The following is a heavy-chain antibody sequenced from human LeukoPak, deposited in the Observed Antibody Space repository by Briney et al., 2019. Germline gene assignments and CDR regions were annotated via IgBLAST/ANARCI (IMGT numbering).Heavy chain of an antibody. CDR2: ISAYNGNT. Sequence: ASVKVSRTASGYTFTSYGISWVRQAPGQGLEWMGWISAYNGNTNYAQKLQGRVTMTTDTSTSTAYMELRSLRSDDTAVYYCARVVPFGELGDYFDYWGQGTLVTVSS. V-gene: IGHV1-18*04. CDR1: GYTFTSYG. D-gene: IGHD3-10*01. J-gene: IGHJ4*02. CDR3: ARVVPFGELGDYFDY.